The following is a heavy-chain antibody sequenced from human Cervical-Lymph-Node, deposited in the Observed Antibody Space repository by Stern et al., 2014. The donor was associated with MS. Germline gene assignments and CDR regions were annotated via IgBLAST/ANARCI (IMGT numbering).Heavy chain of an antibody. CDR2: IYDSGRT. V-gene: IGHV4-4*08. Sequence: QLQLQESGPGLVKPSETLSLTCTVSGGSISSYQWSWIRQPPGKGLEWIGYIYDSGRTNYNPSLKSRVTLSVDTSKHQFSLQLTSGTAADTAVYYCARSRLNSRGWYGFDYWGQGTLVTVSS. J-gene: IGHJ4*02. D-gene: IGHD6-19*01. CDR1: GGSISSYQ. CDR3: ARSRLNSRGWYGFDY.